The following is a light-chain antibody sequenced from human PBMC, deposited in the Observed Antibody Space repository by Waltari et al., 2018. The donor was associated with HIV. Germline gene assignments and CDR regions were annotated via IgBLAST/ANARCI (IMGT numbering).Light chain of an antibody. Sequence: IVMTQSPDSLVVSLGERATIHCKSSQSVLYSSNNKNYLAWYQQKPGQPPKLLIYWASTRESGVPDRFSGSGSGTDFTLTISSLQAEDVAVYYCQQYYSTPFTFGGGTKVEIK. CDR3: QQYYSTPFT. CDR1: QSVLYSSNNKNY. CDR2: WAS. V-gene: IGKV4-1*01. J-gene: IGKJ4*01.